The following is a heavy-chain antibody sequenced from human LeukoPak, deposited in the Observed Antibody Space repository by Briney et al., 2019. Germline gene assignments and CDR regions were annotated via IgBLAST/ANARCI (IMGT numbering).Heavy chain of an antibody. CDR1: GYTFTSYG. V-gene: IGHV1-69*04. J-gene: IGHJ4*02. Sequence: SVKFSCKASGYTFTSYGISWVRQAPGQGLEWMGRIIPILGIANYAQKFQGRVTITADKSTSTAYMELSSLRSEDTAVYYCARDRLAAAGYYFDYWGQGTLVTVSS. D-gene: IGHD6-13*01. CDR3: ARDRLAAAGYYFDY. CDR2: IIPILGIA.